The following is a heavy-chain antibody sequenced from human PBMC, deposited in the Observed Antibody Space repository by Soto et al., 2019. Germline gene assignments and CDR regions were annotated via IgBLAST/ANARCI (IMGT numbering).Heavy chain of an antibody. CDR3: ARQDGGAAYYFDY. CDR1: GYSVAYYW. J-gene: IGHJ4*02. D-gene: IGHD2-21*01. V-gene: IGHV5-51*01. Sequence: GEALKISCKGSGYSVAYYWIGWVRQMPGKGLEWMGIIYPTDSDTRYSLSFQGQVTISADKSINTAYLQWSSLKASDTAMYYCARQDGGAAYYFDYWGQGTLVTVSS. CDR2: IYPTDSDT.